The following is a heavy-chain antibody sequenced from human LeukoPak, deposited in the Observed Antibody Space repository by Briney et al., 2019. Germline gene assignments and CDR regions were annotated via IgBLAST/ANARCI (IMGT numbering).Heavy chain of an antibody. CDR1: GINFADYA. J-gene: IGHJ4*02. CDR2: IWYDGSNK. CDR3: ARNYAAISESPDY. V-gene: IGHV3-33*08. Sequence: PGGSLRLSCVVSGINFADYAMHWVRQAPGKGLEWVAVIWYDGSNKYYADSVKGRFTISRDNSKNTLYLQMNSLRAEDTAVYYCARNYAAISESPDYWGQGTLVTVSS. D-gene: IGHD2-2*01.